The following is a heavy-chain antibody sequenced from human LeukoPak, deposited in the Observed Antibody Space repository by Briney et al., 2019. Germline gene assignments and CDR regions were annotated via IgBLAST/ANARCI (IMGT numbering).Heavy chain of an antibody. Sequence: ASVTVSFKSSVYNFIYSFIHWVRQAPGQGLEWMGSVNPENGDTKYINYLKARVTMTSDTSISTAYMELRSLEFYERAVCYCARFKAGFLLWGQGALITVSS. CDR2: VNPENGDT. CDR3: ARFKAGFLL. V-gene: IGHV1-2*02. CDR1: VYNFIYSF. J-gene: IGHJ4*02.